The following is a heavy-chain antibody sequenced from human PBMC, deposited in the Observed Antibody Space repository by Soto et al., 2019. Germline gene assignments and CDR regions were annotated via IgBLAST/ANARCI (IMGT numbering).Heavy chain of an antibody. D-gene: IGHD3-16*01. Sequence: QVQLVQSGAEVKKPGSSVKVSCKASGGTFSSYTISWVRQAPGQGLEWMGRIIPILGIANYAQKFQGRVTITAYKSTSTAYMELSSLRSEDTAVYYCARDQDYDYIWGSSFDYWGQGTLVTVSS. J-gene: IGHJ4*02. CDR1: GGTFSSYT. V-gene: IGHV1-69*08. CDR3: ARDQDYDYIWGSSFDY. CDR2: IIPILGIA.